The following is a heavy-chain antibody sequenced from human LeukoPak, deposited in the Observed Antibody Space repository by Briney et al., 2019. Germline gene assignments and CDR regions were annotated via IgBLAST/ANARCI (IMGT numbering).Heavy chain of an antibody. CDR3: VPKGTEGY. CDR2: ISPDGGNT. V-gene: IGHV3-64D*06. J-gene: IGHJ4*02. CDR1: GFTFSSYA. Sequence: GGSLRLSCSASGFTFSSYAMHWVRQAPGKGLKYVSAISPDGGNTYYADSVKGRFSISRDNSKNTLYLQMSSLRPEDMAVYYCVPKGTEGYWGQGTLVTVSS.